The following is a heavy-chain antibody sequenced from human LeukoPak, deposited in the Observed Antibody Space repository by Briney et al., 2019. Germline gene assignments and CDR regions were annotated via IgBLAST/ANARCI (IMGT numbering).Heavy chain of an antibody. V-gene: IGHV3-21*01. J-gene: IGHJ4*02. Sequence: GGSLRLSCAASGFTFSSYSMNWVRQAPGKGLEWVSSISSSSSYIYYADSVKGRLTISRDNAKNSLYLQMNSLRAEDTAVYYCARDGDSSGWYYFDYWGQGTLVTVSS. CDR1: GFTFSSYS. CDR2: ISSSSSYI. CDR3: ARDGDSSGWYYFDY. D-gene: IGHD6-19*01.